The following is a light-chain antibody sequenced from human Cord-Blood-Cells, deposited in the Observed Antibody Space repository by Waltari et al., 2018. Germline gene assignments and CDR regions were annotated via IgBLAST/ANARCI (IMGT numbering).Light chain of an antibody. Sequence: DVVMTQSPLSLPVTLGQPASISCWSSQSLVYSDGNTYLNWFQQRPGQSPRRLIYKVSNRDSGVPDRFSGSGSGTDFTLKISRVEAEDVGVYYCIQGTHWPFTFGPGTKVDIK. V-gene: IGKV2-30*01. J-gene: IGKJ3*01. CDR2: KVS. CDR1: QSLVYSDGNTY. CDR3: IQGTHWPFT.